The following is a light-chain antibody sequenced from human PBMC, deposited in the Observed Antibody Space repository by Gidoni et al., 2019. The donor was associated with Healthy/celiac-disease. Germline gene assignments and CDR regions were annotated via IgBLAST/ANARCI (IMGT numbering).Light chain of an antibody. CDR1: QVISIN. CDR3: QQYDNWPPT. J-gene: IGKJ4*01. V-gene: IGKV3D-15*01. Sequence: EIVITHSPSTLSVSPGERATLSCRASQVISINLDWYQQKPGQAPRLLIYGASNRATGIPARFSGSGSGTEFTLTISSLQSEDFAAYYCQQYDNWPPTFGGGTKVEIK. CDR2: GAS.